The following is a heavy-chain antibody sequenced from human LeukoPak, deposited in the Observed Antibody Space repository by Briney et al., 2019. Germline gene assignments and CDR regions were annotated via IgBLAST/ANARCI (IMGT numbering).Heavy chain of an antibody. V-gene: IGHV3-66*01. J-gene: IGHJ5*02. CDR2: IYSGGST. Sequence: GGSLRLSCAASGFTFTTYPMSWVRQAPGKGLEWVSVIYSGGSTYYADSVKGRFTISRDNSKNTLYLQMNSLRAEDTAVYYCARDKFGYDSSGYPNWFDPWGQGTLVTVSS. CDR3: ARDKFGYDSSGYPNWFDP. D-gene: IGHD3-22*01. CDR1: GFTFTTYP.